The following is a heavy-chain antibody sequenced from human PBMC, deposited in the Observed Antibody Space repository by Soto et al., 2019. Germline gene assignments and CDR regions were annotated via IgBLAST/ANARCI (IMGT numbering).Heavy chain of an antibody. V-gene: IGHV3-23*01. J-gene: IGHJ3*02. CDR3: AKDRYYYGSGSYSDAFDI. CDR1: GFTFSSYA. D-gene: IGHD3-10*01. CDR2: ISGSGGST. Sequence: EGSLRLSCAASGFTFSSYAMSWVRQAPGKGLEWVSAISGSGGSTYYADSVKGRFTISRDNSKNTLYLQMNSLRAEDTAVYYCAKDRYYYGSGSYSDAFDIWGQGTMVTVSS.